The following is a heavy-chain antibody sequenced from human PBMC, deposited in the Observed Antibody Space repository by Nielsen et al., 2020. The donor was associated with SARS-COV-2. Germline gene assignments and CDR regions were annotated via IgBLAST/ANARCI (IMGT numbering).Heavy chain of an antibody. J-gene: IGHJ6*02. Sequence: GGSLRLSCAASGFTFSSYSMNWVRQAPGEGLEWVSYISFSGSETDYADSVRGRITIFRDNAKNSVSLQMNSLRPEDTAVYYCARDKGDYGSEAAGMDVWGQGTTVTVSS. CDR2: ISFSGSET. CDR3: ARDKGDYGSEAAGMDV. V-gene: IGHV3-48*01. CDR1: GFTFSSYS. D-gene: IGHD4-17*01.